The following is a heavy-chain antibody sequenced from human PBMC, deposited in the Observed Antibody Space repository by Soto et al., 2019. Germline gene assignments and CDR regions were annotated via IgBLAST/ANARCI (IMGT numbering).Heavy chain of an antibody. V-gene: IGHV3-66*01. Sequence: PGGSLRLSCAASGFTVSSNYMSWVRQAPGKGLEWVSVIYKDFTDYADFVRGRFSVSTDTSKNALYLQLDDLRAEDTAVYYCAREPRYCSGGSCSIMGDAFDIWGQGAMVTVSS. CDR3: AREPRYCSGGSCSIMGDAFDI. J-gene: IGHJ3*02. CDR1: GFTVSSNY. D-gene: IGHD2-15*01. CDR2: IYKDFT.